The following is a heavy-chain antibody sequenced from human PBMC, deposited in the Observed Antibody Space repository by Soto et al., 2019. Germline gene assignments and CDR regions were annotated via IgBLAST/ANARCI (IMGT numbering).Heavy chain of an antibody. CDR2: ISAYNDHT. Sequence: QVQLVQSGTEVKKPGASVKVSCKASGYTLTNYGVSWVRQAPGQGLEWVGWISAYNDHTIYAQKFQGRVTMTTDTATSAAYMELRSLRSDDTAVYYCARGTCFDYWGQGPLVTVSS. V-gene: IGHV1-18*01. D-gene: IGHD1-1*01. J-gene: IGHJ4*02. CDR3: ARGTCFDY. CDR1: GYTLTNYG.